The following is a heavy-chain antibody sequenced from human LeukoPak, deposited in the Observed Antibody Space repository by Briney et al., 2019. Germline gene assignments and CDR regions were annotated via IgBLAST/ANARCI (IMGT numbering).Heavy chain of an antibody. Sequence: PSETLSLTCTVSGGSISSYYWSWIRQPPGKGLEWIGYIHYSGSTHYNPSLKSRVTISVDTSKNQFSLKLTSVAAADTAVYYCARGGYDILTGYYIAPIFDYWGQGTLVTVSS. CDR2: IHYSGST. CDR1: GGSISSYY. J-gene: IGHJ4*02. CDR3: ARGGYDILTGYYIAPIFDY. D-gene: IGHD3-9*01. V-gene: IGHV4-59*01.